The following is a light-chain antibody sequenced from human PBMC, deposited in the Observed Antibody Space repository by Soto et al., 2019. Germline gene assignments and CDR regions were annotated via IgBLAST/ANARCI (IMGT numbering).Light chain of an antibody. V-gene: IGKV3-15*01. CDR2: GAS. CDR1: QSVSSN. CDR3: QQHNNWPPVT. Sequence: MGMSHYPATLSPSPVSRATLPSRPSQSVSSNFAWYQQKPGQPPRLLIYGASTRATGIPAKFSGSGSGTKFTLTISSLQYEDFAVYYCQQHNNWPPVTFGHGTRLEI. J-gene: IGKJ5*01.